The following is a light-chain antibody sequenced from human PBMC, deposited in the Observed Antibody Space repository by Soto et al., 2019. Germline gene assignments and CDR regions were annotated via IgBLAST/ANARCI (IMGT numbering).Light chain of an antibody. CDR3: QQYAISRYT. J-gene: IGKJ2*01. Sequence: EIVLTQSPGTLSLSPGERATLSCRANESVSSRFLAWYQQKVGQAPRLLIYGASSRATGIPDRFSGSGSGTDFTLTISRLEPEDFAVYYCQQYAISRYTFGQGTKLEIK. CDR1: ESVSSRF. CDR2: GAS. V-gene: IGKV3-20*01.